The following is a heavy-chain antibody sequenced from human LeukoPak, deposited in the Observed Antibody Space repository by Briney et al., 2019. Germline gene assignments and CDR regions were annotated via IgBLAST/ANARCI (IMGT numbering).Heavy chain of an antibody. CDR3: ASALGHYDSSGYLPRYYMDV. Sequence: SETLSLTCTVSGGSLNNYYWSWIRQPPGKGLEWVGYIFYRGGPNYNPSLESRVTISVDTSKNQFSLKLSSVTAADTAVYYCASALGHYDSSGYLPRYYMDVWGKGTTVTVSS. CDR1: GGSLNNYY. J-gene: IGHJ6*03. V-gene: IGHV4-59*08. D-gene: IGHD3-22*01. CDR2: IFYRGGP.